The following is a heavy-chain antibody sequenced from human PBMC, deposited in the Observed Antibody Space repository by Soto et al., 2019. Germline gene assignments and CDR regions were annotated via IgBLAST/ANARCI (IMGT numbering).Heavy chain of an antibody. D-gene: IGHD3-22*01. CDR1: GFTFSSYS. CDR3: AKDPRSWAHYEPKDY. J-gene: IGHJ4*02. V-gene: IGHV3-21*04. CDR2: ISSSSSYI. Sequence: AGGSLRLSCAASGFTFSSYSMNWVRQAPGKGLEWVSSISSSSSYIYYADSVKGRFTIFRDNSKNTLYLEMNSLRAEDTAIYYCAKDPRSWAHYEPKDYWGQGTLVTVSS.